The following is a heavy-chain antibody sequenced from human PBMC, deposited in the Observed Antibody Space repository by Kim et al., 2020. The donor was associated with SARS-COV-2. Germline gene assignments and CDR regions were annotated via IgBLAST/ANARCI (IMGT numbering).Heavy chain of an antibody. CDR1: GGSISSSSYY. CDR2: IYYSGST. Sequence: SETLSLTCTVSGGSISSSSYYWGWIRQPPGKGLEWIGSIYYSGSTYYNPSLKSRVTISVDTSKNQFSLKLSSVTAADTAVYYCARDAVTMVRGVIYYWGQGTLVTVSS. V-gene: IGHV4-39*02. D-gene: IGHD3-10*01. CDR3: ARDAVTMVRGVIYY. J-gene: IGHJ4*02.